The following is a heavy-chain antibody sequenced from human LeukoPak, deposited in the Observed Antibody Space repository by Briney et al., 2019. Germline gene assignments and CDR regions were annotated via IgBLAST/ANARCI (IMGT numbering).Heavy chain of an antibody. CDR3: ARVGYFSSTSCYIFDY. CDR2: IIPIFGTA. Sequence: SVKVSCKASGGTFSSYAISWVRQAPGQGLEWMGGIIPIFGTANYAQKFQGRVTITADESTSTAYMELSSLRSEDTAVYYCARVGYFSSTSCYIFDYWGQGTLVTVSS. J-gene: IGHJ4*02. D-gene: IGHD2-2*02. CDR1: GGTFSSYA. V-gene: IGHV1-69*13.